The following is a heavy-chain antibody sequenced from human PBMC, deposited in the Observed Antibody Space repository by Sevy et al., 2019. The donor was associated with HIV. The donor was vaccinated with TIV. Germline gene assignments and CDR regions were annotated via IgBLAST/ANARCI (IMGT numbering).Heavy chain of an antibody. CDR1: GFTFSSYA. Sequence: GGSLRLSCAASGFTFSSYAMSWVRQAPGKGLEWVSAISGSGGSTYDADSVKGRLTISRDNSKNTLYLQMNSLRAEDTAVYYCARNYGSGSYFDYWGQRTLVTVSS. D-gene: IGHD3-10*01. V-gene: IGHV3-23*01. J-gene: IGHJ4*02. CDR3: ARNYGSGSYFDY. CDR2: ISGSGGST.